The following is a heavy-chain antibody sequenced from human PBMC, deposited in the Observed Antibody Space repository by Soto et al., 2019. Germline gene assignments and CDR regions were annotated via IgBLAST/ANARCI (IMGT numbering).Heavy chain of an antibody. CDR3: AHRLTATAFAI. Sequence: QITLKESGPTLVKPTQTLTLTCTFSGFSLSTSGVAVGWIRQPPGKALEWLALIYWDDDKRYSPSMKGRLTITRDTSKNLVVLIMTNMDPEDTATYYCAHRLTATAFAIWGQGTMVTVSS. CDR2: IYWDDDK. V-gene: IGHV2-5*02. J-gene: IGHJ3*02. D-gene: IGHD2-21*02. CDR1: GFSLSTSGVA.